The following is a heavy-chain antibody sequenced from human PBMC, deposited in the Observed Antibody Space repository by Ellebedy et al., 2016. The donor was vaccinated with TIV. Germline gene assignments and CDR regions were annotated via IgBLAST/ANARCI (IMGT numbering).Heavy chain of an antibody. CDR2: IKQDGSEK. V-gene: IGHV3-7*01. Sequence: GGSLRLSXAASGFTFSSYWMSWVRQAPGKGLEWVANIKQDGSEKYYVDSVKGRFTISRDNAKNSLYLQMNSLRAEDTAVYYCARDTHGWFGELSWFDPWGQGTLVTVSS. J-gene: IGHJ5*02. CDR3: ARDTHGWFGELSWFDP. D-gene: IGHD3-10*01. CDR1: GFTFSSYW.